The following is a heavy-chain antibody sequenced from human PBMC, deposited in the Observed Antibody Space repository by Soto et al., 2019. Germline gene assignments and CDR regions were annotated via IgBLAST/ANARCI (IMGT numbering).Heavy chain of an antibody. V-gene: IGHV4-4*02. Sequence: SDTLSLTCALSVASISRSYWWSLVRQPPGKGQEWLGEMYHTRTPNYSPSLNSLVTISIDRSKDQFSVERSTVTAADTAGSFCARSAFGAPDYWGHGIRVTVSS. D-gene: IGHD3-10*01. CDR1: VASISRSYW. J-gene: IGHJ4*01. CDR3: ARSAFGAPDY. CDR2: MYHTRTP.